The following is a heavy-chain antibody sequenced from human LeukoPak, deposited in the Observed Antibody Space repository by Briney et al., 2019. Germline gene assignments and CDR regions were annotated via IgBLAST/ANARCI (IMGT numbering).Heavy chain of an antibody. CDR1: GYTFTSYY. CDR2: INPSGGST. D-gene: IGHD6-19*01. CDR3: ARDLRITVSVAEKMNSGY. Sequence: ASVKVSCKASGYTFTSYYIHWVRQAPGQGLEWMGIINPSGGSTSYAQKFQGRVTMTRDTSTITAYMELRSLRSDDTAVYYCARDLRITVSVAEKMNSGYWGQGTLVTVSS. V-gene: IGHV1-46*01. J-gene: IGHJ4*02.